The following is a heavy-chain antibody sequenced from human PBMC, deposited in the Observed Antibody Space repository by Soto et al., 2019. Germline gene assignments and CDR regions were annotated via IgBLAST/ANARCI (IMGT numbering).Heavy chain of an antibody. V-gene: IGHV1-69*01. Sequence: QVQLVQSGAGVRKPGSSVRLSCKASGGTFNTYAFNWVRQTPGQGLEWLGGIITFFGAAMYAQKFQGRVTITADEFTTTAYMELSSLRDDDTAVYYCARGGKERFRGPGMDVWGQGTTVTVSS. CDR3: ARGGKERFRGPGMDV. CDR2: IITFFGAA. CDR1: GGTFNTYA. D-gene: IGHD1-1*01. J-gene: IGHJ6*02.